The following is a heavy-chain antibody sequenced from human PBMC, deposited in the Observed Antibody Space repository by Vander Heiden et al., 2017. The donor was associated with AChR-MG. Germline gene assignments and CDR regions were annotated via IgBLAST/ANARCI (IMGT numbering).Heavy chain of an antibody. D-gene: IGHD5-18*01. Sequence: QVQLVQSGAEVTKPGSSVKVSCKASGGTFSSYASSWGRQAPGQGLEWMGGIIPIFGTANYAQKFQGRVTMTADESTSTAYMELSSLRSEDTAVYYCARGGYSYFWYFDLWGRGTLVTVSA. J-gene: IGHJ2*01. V-gene: IGHV1-69*01. CDR1: GGTFSSYA. CDR3: ARGGYSYFWYFDL. CDR2: IIPIFGTA.